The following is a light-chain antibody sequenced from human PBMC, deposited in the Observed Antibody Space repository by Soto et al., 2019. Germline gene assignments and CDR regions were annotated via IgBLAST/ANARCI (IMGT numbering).Light chain of an antibody. CDR1: NIGSKS. Sequence: SYELTQPPSVSVASGQTARITCGGNNIGSKSVHWYQQKPGQAPVLVVYDDNDRPSGIPERFSGSDSGNTATLTISRVEAGDEADYYCQVWHSGVDWVFGGGTKLTVL. V-gene: IGLV3-21*02. CDR2: DDN. CDR3: QVWHSGVDWV. J-gene: IGLJ2*01.